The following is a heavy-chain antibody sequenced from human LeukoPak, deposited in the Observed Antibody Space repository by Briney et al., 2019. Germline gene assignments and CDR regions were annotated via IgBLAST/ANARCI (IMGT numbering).Heavy chain of an antibody. CDR1: GYTLTELS. CDR2: FDPGDGET. V-gene: IGHV1-24*01. J-gene: IGHJ4*02. Sequence: ASVTVSCKVSGYTLTELSMHWVRQAPGKGLEWMGGFDPGDGETIYAQKFQGRVTMTEDTSTDTAYMELSSLRSEDTAVYYCATEGGYSYGSPFDYWGQGTLVTVSS. D-gene: IGHD5-18*01. CDR3: ATEGGYSYGSPFDY.